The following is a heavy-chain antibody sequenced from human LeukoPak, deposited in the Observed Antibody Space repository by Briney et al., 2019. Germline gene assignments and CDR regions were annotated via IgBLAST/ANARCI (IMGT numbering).Heavy chain of an antibody. Sequence: GGSLRLSCAASGFTFSSYGMHWARQAPGKGLEWVAVISYDGSNKYYADSVKGRFTISRDNSKNTLYLQMNSLRAEDTAVYYCAKEVPAAINWFDPWGQGTLVTVSS. J-gene: IGHJ5*02. CDR2: ISYDGSNK. V-gene: IGHV3-30*18. D-gene: IGHD2-2*02. CDR3: AKEVPAAINWFDP. CDR1: GFTFSSYG.